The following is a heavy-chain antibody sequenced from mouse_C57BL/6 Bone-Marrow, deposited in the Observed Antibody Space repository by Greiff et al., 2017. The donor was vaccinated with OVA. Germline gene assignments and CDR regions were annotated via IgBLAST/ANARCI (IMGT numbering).Heavy chain of an antibody. CDR3: AYSNYGYWYFGV. Sequence: QVQLQQPGAELVKPGASVKLSCKASGYTFTSYWMHWVKQRPGRGLAWIGRLDPHSGGTKYNEQFKSKATLTVAKPSSTAYMQLSSLTSEDSAVYYCAYSNYGYWYFGVWGTGTTVTVSS. V-gene: IGHV1-72*01. CDR1: GYTFTSYW. J-gene: IGHJ1*03. D-gene: IGHD2-5*01. CDR2: LDPHSGGT.